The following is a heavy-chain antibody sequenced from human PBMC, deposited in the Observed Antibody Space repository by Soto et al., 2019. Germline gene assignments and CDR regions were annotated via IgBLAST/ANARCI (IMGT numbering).Heavy chain of an antibody. CDR3: ARGPYYDFWKGFAHFDY. D-gene: IGHD3-3*01. V-gene: IGHV1-69*01. J-gene: IGHJ4*02. CDR1: GDTFNIYA. Sequence: QVQLEQSGAEVKKPGSSVKVPCKTSGDTFNIYAISWVRQAPGQGLEWMGGIIPVFGTPSYAQKFRDRVTITADESTSTAHMELRCLTSEDTAVYYCARGPYYDFWKGFAHFDYWGQETLVTVSS. CDR2: IIPVFGTP.